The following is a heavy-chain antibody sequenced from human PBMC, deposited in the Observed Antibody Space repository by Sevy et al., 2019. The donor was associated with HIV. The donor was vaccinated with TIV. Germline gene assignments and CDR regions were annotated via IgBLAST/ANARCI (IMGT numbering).Heavy chain of an antibody. CDR1: GFTFSSYG. CDR3: AKSGRVVLRYFYWLWPRGEYFQH. J-gene: IGHJ1*01. V-gene: IGHV3-30*18. D-gene: IGHD3-9*01. CDR2: ISYDGSNK. Sequence: GGSLRLSCAASGFTFSSYGMHWVRQAPGKGLEWVAVISYDGSNKYYADSVKGRFTISRDNSKNTLYLQMNSLRAVDTAVYYCAKSGRVVLRYFYWLWPRGEYFQHWGQGTLVTVSS.